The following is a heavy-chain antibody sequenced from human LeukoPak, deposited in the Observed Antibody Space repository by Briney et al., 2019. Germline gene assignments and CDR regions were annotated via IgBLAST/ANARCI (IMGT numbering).Heavy chain of an antibody. CDR1: GFTFSYYS. CDR2: ISSSSGYT. Sequence: GGSLRLSCAASGFTFSYYSMSWIRQAPGKGLEWVSYISSSSGYTNYADSVKGRFTISRDNAKNSLYLQMNSLRAEDTAVYYCARVDEGRNGVTVGYWGQGTLVTVSS. V-gene: IGHV3-11*06. CDR3: ARVDEGRNGVTVGY. J-gene: IGHJ4*02. D-gene: IGHD2-8*01.